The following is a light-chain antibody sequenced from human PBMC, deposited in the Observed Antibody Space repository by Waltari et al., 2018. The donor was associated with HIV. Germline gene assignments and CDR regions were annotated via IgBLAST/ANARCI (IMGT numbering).Light chain of an antibody. CDR2: LGS. V-gene: IGKV2-28*01. Sequence: DIVMTQSPLSLPVTPGEPASISCRSSQSLLHSNGYNYLDWYLQKPGQSPQLLIYLGSNRASGVLDRFSGSGSGTDFTLKISRVEAEDVGVYYCMQALQTPYTFGQGPSWRSN. J-gene: IGKJ2*01. CDR1: QSLLHSNGYNY. CDR3: MQALQTPYT.